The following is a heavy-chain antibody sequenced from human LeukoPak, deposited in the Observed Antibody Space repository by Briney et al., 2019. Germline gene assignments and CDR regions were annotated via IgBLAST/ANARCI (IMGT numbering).Heavy chain of an antibody. CDR2: IHHSGNT. CDR3: ARREGSYYDKSGYTFDR. J-gene: IGHJ4*02. Sequence: SEPLSLTCTVSGGSVNRGSFYWAWVRQPPGKGLEWIGGIHHSGNTYYNPSLKSRITISIDTSQNQFSLNLSSVTATDRAVYYCARREGSYYDKSGYTFDRWGQGTLVIDSS. CDR1: GGSVNRGSFY. V-gene: IGHV4-39*01. D-gene: IGHD3-22*01.